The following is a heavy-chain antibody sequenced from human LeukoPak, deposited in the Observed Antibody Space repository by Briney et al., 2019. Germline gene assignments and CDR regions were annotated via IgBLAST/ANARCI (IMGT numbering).Heavy chain of an antibody. CDR1: GYSISSGYY. CDR3: AASYGSGSYPFDY. CDR2: ISSSSTYI. D-gene: IGHD3-10*01. Sequence: ETLSLTCTVSGYSISSGYYWGWIRQPPGKGLEWVSSISSSSTYIYYADSVKGRFTISRDNAKNSLYLQMNSLRAEDTAVYYCAASYGSGSYPFDYWGQGTLVTVSS. J-gene: IGHJ4*02. V-gene: IGHV3-21*01.